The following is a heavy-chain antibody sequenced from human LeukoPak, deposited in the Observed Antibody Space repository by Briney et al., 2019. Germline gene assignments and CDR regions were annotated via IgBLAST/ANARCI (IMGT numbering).Heavy chain of an antibody. J-gene: IGHJ4*02. CDR3: AGTIVGKWAIDY. D-gene: IGHD3-22*01. CDR1: GFTVSRNY. V-gene: IGHV3-53*01. Sequence: GGSLRLSCAASGFTVSRNYMTWVSQAPGKGLEWVSVIYSGGSTYYADSVKGRFTISRDNSKNTLYLQMNSLRAEDTAVYYCAGTIVGKWAIDYWGQGTLVTVSS. CDR2: IYSGGST.